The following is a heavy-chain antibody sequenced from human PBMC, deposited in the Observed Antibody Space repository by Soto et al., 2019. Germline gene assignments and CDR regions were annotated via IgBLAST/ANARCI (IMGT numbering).Heavy chain of an antibody. CDR2: ISAYNGNT. D-gene: IGHD6-13*01. J-gene: IGHJ5*02. V-gene: IGHV1-18*01. Sequence: QVQLVQSGAEVKKPGASVKVSCKASGYTFTSYGISWVRQAPGQGLEWMGWISAYNGNTKYAQKLQGRVTMTTDTCTRTAYMEVRSLRSDDTAVYYCARDVAAAGTTWFDPWGQGTLVTVSS. CDR1: GYTFTSYG. CDR3: ARDVAAAGTTWFDP.